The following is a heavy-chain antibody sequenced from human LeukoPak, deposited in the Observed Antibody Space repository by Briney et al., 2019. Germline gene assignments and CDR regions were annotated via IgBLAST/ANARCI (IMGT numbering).Heavy chain of an antibody. CDR2: IEDDGSDK. Sequence: GGSLNLSWAASGFPFSTVWWTGSGKPQGKGLEWVATIEDDGSDKYYVDSVKGRFTISRDNAKKSLWPQMNSLRVEDTAMYYCADLGSRDWGQGTLVTVSS. J-gene: IGHJ4*02. CDR3: ADLGSRD. V-gene: IGHV3-7*01. CDR1: GFPFSTVW. D-gene: IGHD3-16*01.